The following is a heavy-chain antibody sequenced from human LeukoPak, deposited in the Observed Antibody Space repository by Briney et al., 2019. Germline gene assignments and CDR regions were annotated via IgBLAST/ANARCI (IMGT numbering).Heavy chain of an antibody. V-gene: IGHV3-9*01. CDR2: ISWNSGSI. D-gene: IGHD3-10*01. CDR3: AKDIGVAISSPTDY. CDR1: GFTFDDYA. Sequence: GGSLRLSCAASGFTFDDYAMHWVRQAPGKGLEWVSGISWNSGSIGYADSVKGRFTISRDNAKNSLYLQMNSLRAEDTALYYCAKDIGVAISSPTDYWGQGTLVTVSS. J-gene: IGHJ4*02.